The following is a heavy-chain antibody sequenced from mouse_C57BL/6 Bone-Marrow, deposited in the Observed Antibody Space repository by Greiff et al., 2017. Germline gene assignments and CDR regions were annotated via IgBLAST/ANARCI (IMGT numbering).Heavy chain of an antibody. CDR1: GYTFTSYG. CDR2: IYPRSGNT. CDR3: ARGDYYGYDGDASYWYFDV. Sequence: VKLVESGAELARPGASVKLSCKASGYTFTSYGISWVKQRTGQGLEWIGEIYPRSGNTYYNEKFKGKATLTADKSSSTAYMGLRSLTSEDSAVYFCARGDYYGYDGDASYWYFDVWGTGTTVTVSS. D-gene: IGHD2-2*01. V-gene: IGHV1-81*01. J-gene: IGHJ1*03.